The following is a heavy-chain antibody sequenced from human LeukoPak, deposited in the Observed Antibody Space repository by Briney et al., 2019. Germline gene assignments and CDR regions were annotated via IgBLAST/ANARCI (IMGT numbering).Heavy chain of an antibody. CDR3: AIARGAFRWNNWFDP. J-gene: IGHJ5*02. V-gene: IGHV4-39*07. D-gene: IGHD1-1*01. Sequence: PSETLSLTCTVSGASISSRSYYWGWIRQPPGKGLEWIGRIYYSGSTYYNPSLKSRVTISVDTSKNQFSLKLSSVTAADTAVYYCAIARGAFRWNNWFDPWGQGTLVTVSS. CDR2: IYYSGST. CDR1: GASISSRSYY.